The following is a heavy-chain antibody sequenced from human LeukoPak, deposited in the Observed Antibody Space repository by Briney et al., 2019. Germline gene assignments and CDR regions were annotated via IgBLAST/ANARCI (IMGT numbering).Heavy chain of an antibody. CDR1: GFTFSTFA. CDR2: ISTSGGST. J-gene: IGHJ4*02. V-gene: IGHV3-23*01. D-gene: IGHD6-19*01. Sequence: GGSLRLSCAASGFTFSTFAMSWVRQAPGKGLEWVSGISTSGGSTSYADSVKGRLTISRDNSKNTLYPQINSLRADDTAVYYCAREMTGGWPFDYWGQGTLVTVSS. CDR3: AREMTGGWPFDY.